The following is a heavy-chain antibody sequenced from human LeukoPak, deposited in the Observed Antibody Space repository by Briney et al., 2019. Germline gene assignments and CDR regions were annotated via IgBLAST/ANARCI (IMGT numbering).Heavy chain of an antibody. CDR3: AREGYYDSSGYYPSLYWYFDL. CDR2: IYHSGST. CDR1: GYSVSSGYY. D-gene: IGHD3-22*01. V-gene: IGHV4-38-2*02. Sequence: SETLSLTCTVSGYSVSSGYYWGWIRQPPGKGLEWIGSIYHSGSTYYNPSLKSRVTISVDTSKNQFSLKLSSVTAADTAVYYCAREGYYDSSGYYPSLYWYFDLWGRGTLVTVS. J-gene: IGHJ2*01.